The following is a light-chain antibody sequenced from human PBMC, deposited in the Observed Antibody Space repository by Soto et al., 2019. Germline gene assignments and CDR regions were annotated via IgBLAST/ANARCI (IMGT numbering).Light chain of an antibody. CDR1: SSDVGAYNY. J-gene: IGLJ2*01. CDR3: SSYTTSSTVV. Sequence: QSALTQPASVSGSPGQSITISCTGTSSDVGAYNYVSWYQQYPGKAPKLMIFDVSNRPSGVSNRFSGSKSGNTASPTISGLQAEDEADYHCSSYTTSSTVVFGGGTKLTVL. V-gene: IGLV2-14*01. CDR2: DVS.